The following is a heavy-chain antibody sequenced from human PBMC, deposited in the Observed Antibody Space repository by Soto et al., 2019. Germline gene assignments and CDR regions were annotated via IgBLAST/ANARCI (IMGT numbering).Heavy chain of an antibody. V-gene: IGHV1-18*01. D-gene: IGHD6-6*01. CDR3: ARVRGRGSSDYYYYMDV. CDR1: GYTFTSYG. Sequence: GASVKVSCKASGYTFTSYGISWVRQAPGQGLEWMGWISAYNGNTNYAQKLQGRVTMTTDTSTSTAYMELRSLRSDDTAVCYCARVRGRGSSDYYYYMDVWGKGTTVTLSS. CDR2: ISAYNGNT. J-gene: IGHJ6*03.